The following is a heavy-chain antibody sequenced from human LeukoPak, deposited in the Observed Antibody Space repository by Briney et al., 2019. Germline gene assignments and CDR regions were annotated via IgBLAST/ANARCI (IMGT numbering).Heavy chain of an antibody. V-gene: IGHV3-66*02. Sequence: PGGSLRLSCSASGFTVSTHYMTWVRQAPGKGLEWVSVIYSGGSTYYADSVTGRFTISRDNSKNTLYLQMNSLRIEDTAVYYCARLPNYWGQGTLVTVSS. J-gene: IGHJ4*02. CDR3: ARLPNY. CDR2: IYSGGST. CDR1: GFTVSTHY.